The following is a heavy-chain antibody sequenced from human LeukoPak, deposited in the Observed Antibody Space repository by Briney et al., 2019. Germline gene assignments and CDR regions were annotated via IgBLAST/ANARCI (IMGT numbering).Heavy chain of an antibody. D-gene: IGHD3-22*01. J-gene: IGHJ4*02. V-gene: IGHV3-21*01. CDR3: ARRSSGYYYFFDY. CDR1: GFTFDDYG. Sequence: PGGSLRLSCAASGFTFDDYGMSWVRQAPGKGLEWVSSISSSSSYIYYADSVKGRFTISRDNAKNSLYLQMNSLRAEDTAVYYCARRSSGYYYFFDYWGQGTLVTVSS. CDR2: ISSSSSYI.